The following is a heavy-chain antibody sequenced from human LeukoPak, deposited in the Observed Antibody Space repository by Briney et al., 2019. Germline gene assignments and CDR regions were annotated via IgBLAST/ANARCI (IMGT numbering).Heavy chain of an antibody. D-gene: IGHD5-12*01. J-gene: IGHJ4*02. V-gene: IGHV4-38-2*02. CDR3: ARDRGYSGYDSPGG. Sequence: SETLSLTCTVSGYSISSGYYWGWIRQPPGKGLEWIGSIYHSGSTYYNPSLKSRVTISVDTSKNQFSLKLSSVTAADTAVYYCARDRGYSGYDSPGGWGQGTLVTVSS. CDR2: IYHSGST. CDR1: GYSISSGYY.